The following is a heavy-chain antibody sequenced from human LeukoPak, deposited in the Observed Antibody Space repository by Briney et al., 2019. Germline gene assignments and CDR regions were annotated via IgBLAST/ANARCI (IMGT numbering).Heavy chain of an antibody. J-gene: IGHJ6*02. CDR1: GFTVSSNY. Sequence: QTGVSLRLSCAASGFTVSSNYMSWVRQVPGKGLEWVSVIYSGGSTYYADSVKGRFTISRDNSKNTLYLQMNSLRAEDTAVYYCARVLRRVLTGYYYYYGMDVWGQGTTVTVSS. CDR2: IYSGGST. CDR3: ARVLRRVLTGYYYYYGMDV. V-gene: IGHV3-53*01. D-gene: IGHD3-9*01.